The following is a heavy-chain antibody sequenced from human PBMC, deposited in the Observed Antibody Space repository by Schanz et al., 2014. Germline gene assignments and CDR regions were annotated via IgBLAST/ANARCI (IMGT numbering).Heavy chain of an antibody. D-gene: IGHD3-10*01. CDR1: GGSISSTFYY. J-gene: IGHJ5*02. CDR3: ANSMVRGVRMSDNWFGP. CDR2: ISYSGST. V-gene: IGHV4-39*01. Sequence: QLQLQESGPGLVKPSETLSLTCTVSGGSISSTFYYWGWIRQPPGKGLDWIGTISYSGSTYYNPSQKSGVPISEDTPKNRFPVKRNSVTAADTAVYYCANSMVRGVRMSDNWFGPWGQGTLVSVSS.